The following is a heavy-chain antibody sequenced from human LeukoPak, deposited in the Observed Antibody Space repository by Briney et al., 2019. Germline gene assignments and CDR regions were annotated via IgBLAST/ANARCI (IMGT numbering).Heavy chain of an antibody. J-gene: IGHJ4*02. D-gene: IGHD3-22*01. CDR2: INPNSGGT. CDR1: GYTFTGYY. CDR3: ARVGTQYYYDSSGYPGVDY. Sequence: ASVKVSCKASGYTFTGYYMHWVRQAPGQGLEWMGRINPNSGGTNYAQKFQGRVTMTRGTSISTAYMELSRLRSDDTAVYYCARVGTQYYYDSSGYPGVDYWGQGTLVTVSS. V-gene: IGHV1-2*06.